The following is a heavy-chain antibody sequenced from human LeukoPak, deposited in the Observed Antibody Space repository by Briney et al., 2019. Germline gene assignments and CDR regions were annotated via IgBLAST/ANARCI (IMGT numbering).Heavy chain of an antibody. J-gene: IGHJ4*02. CDR1: GFTFSIYG. CDR2: IWYDGSDK. Sequence: GGSLRLSCAASGFTFSIYGVHWVPEAPGGRVGCVADIWYDGSDKYYADSERGRDTLSRDNSKNTLYLQINRLRAEDTAVYYCARAYGALDYWGQGTLVTVSS. CDR3: ARAYGALDY. D-gene: IGHD4-17*01. V-gene: IGHV3-33*01.